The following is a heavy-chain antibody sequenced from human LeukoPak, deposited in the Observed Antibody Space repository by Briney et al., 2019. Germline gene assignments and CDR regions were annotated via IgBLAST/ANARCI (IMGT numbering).Heavy chain of an antibody. CDR3: ARQGPYGDYSH. V-gene: IGHV3-21*01. D-gene: IGHD4-17*01. J-gene: IGHJ4*02. Sequence: GGSLRLSCAASGFTFSSYSMNWVRQAPGKGLEWVSSISSSNSYIYNADSVKGRFTISRDNAKNSLYLQMNSLRAEDTAVYYCARQGPYGDYSHWGQGTMVTVSS. CDR1: GFTFSSYS. CDR2: ISSSNSYI.